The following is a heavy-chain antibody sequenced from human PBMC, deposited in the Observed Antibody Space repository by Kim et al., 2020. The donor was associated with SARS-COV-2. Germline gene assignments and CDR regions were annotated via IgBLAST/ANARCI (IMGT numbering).Heavy chain of an antibody. Sequence: GGSLRLSCAASGFTFSSYAMHWVRQAPGKGLEWVAVISCDGSNKYYADSVKGRFTISRDNSKNTLYLQMNSLRAEDTAVYYCAREAKDIVVVPAAMPFSWFDPWRQGTLLTVSS. CDR2: ISCDGSNK. CDR3: AREAKDIVVVPAAMPFSWFDP. V-gene: IGHV3-30*04. D-gene: IGHD2-2*01. CDR1: GFTFSSYA. J-gene: IGHJ5*02.